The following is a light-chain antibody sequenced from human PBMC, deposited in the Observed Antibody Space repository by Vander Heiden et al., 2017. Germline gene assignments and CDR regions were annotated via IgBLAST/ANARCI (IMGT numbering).Light chain of an antibody. CDR1: QSVSSY. V-gene: IGKV3-11*01. CDR3: QQRSNWPPYT. CDR2: DAS. Sequence: IVLTPSPPTLSLSPGDIATLSCRASQSVSSYLAWYQQKPGQAPRLLIYDASNRATGIPARFSGSGSGTDFTLTISSLEPEDFAVYYCQQRSNWPPYTFGQGTKLEIK. J-gene: IGKJ2*01.